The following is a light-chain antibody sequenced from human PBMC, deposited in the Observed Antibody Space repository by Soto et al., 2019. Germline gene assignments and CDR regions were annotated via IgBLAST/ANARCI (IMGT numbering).Light chain of an antibody. CDR3: QHLNTYPIT. V-gene: IGKV1-9*01. CDR1: HDISTH. CDR2: AAS. J-gene: IGKJ5*01. Sequence: DIQMTQSPSFLSASVGDRVTISCRASHDISTHLAWFAQKPGRAPQLLIYAASTLHSGVPSRFSGSGSGSDFTLTISSLQPEDFATYYCQHLNTYPITFGPGTRLEIK.